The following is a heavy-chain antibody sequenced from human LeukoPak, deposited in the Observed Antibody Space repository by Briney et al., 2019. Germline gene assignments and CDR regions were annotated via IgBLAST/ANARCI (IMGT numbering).Heavy chain of an antibody. Sequence: GGSLRLSCAASGFTFSSYGMHWVRQAPGKGLEYVSAISSDGGSPYYANSVKGRFTISRDNSKNTLYLQMGSLRAEDTAVYYCTRRYCSSTSCSHFDYWGQGTLITVSS. CDR3: TRRYCSSTSCSHFDY. J-gene: IGHJ4*02. D-gene: IGHD2-2*01. V-gene: IGHV3-64*01. CDR2: ISSDGGSP. CDR1: GFTFSSYG.